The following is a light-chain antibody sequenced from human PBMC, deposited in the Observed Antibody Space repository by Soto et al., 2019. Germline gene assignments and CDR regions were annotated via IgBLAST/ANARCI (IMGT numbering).Light chain of an antibody. Sequence: QAVVTQEPLLTVSPGGTVTLTCGSSTGAVTSGHYPYWFQQKPGQAPRTLIFDTSNKHSWTPARFSGSLLGDKAALTLSGAQPEDEAEYYCLLSYSGARSGVFGGGTKLTVL. CDR3: LLSYSGARSGV. CDR2: DTS. V-gene: IGLV7-46*01. CDR1: TGAVTSGHY. J-gene: IGLJ3*02.